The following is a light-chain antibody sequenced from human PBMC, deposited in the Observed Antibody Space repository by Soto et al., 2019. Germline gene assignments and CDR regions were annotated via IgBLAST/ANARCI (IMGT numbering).Light chain of an antibody. CDR3: QTWATGIWV. J-gene: IGLJ3*02. CDR2: LNSDGSH. V-gene: IGLV4-69*01. Sequence: QSVLTQSRSASASLGASVKLTCTLSSGHSSYAIAWHQQQPEKGPRYLMKLNSDGSHSKGDGIPDRFSGSSSGAERYLTISSIQSEDGADYYCQTWATGIWVFGGGTKLTVL. CDR1: SGHSSYA.